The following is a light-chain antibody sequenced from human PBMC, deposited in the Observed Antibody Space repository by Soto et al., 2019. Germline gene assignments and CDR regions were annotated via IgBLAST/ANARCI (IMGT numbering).Light chain of an antibody. Sequence: EIVLTQSPGTLSLSPGERATLSCRASQRVSSRYLAWYQQKPGQAPRLIIYGASSRASGIPDRFSGSGSGTDFTLTISRLEPEDFAVYYFQQYGSSHLTFGGGTKVEIK. CDR1: QRVSSRY. CDR2: GAS. CDR3: QQYGSSHLT. J-gene: IGKJ4*01. V-gene: IGKV3-20*01.